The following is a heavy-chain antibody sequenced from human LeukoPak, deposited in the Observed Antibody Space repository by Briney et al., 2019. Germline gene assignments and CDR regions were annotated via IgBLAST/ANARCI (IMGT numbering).Heavy chain of an antibody. CDR3: AKDQKYQLLYLFDY. V-gene: IGHV3-30*04. Sequence: GGSLRLSCAASGFTFSSYAMQWVRQAPGKGLEWVAAVSYDGSNKYYTDSVKGRFTISRDNSKNTLYLQMNSLRAEDTAVYYCAKDQKYQLLYLFDYWGQGTLVTVSS. CDR1: GFTFSSYA. CDR2: VSYDGSNK. D-gene: IGHD2-2*02. J-gene: IGHJ4*02.